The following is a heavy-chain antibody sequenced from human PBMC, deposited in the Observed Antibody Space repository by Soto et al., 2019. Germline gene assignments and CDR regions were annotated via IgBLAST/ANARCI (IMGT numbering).Heavy chain of an antibody. V-gene: IGHV4-34*01. J-gene: IGHJ4*02. D-gene: IGHD3-9*01. Sequence: QVQLQQWGAGLLKPSETLSLTCAVYGGSFSGYYWSWIRQPPGKGLEWIGEINHSGSTNYNPSLKSRVTISVDPSKNQFSLKLSSVTAADTAVYYCARGRPYYDILTGYYPPLVLDYWGQGTLVTVSS. CDR2: INHSGST. CDR3: ARGRPYYDILTGYYPPLVLDY. CDR1: GGSFSGYY.